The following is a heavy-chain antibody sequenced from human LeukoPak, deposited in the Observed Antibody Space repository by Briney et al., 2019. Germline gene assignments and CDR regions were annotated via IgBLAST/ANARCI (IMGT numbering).Heavy chain of an antibody. V-gene: IGHV1-2*02. J-gene: IGHJ4*02. Sequence: ASVKVSCKASGYTFTGYYMHWVRQAPGQGLEWMGWINPNSGGTKYAQKFQGRVTMTRGTSISTAYMELSRLRSDDTAVYYCASQTLVAVTIHHWGQGTLVTVSS. CDR3: ASQTLVAVTIHH. CDR2: INPNSGGT. D-gene: IGHD6-19*01. CDR1: GYTFTGYY.